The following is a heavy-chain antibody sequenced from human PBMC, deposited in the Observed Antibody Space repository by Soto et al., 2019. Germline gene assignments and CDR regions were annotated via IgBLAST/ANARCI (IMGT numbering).Heavy chain of an antibody. Sequence: PGGSLRLSCATSGFKFDDYSMHWVRQTPGKGPEWVSYMTSDSNTIHYADSVKGRFTISRDNAKNSLWLQMSSLRVEDTAVYYCARGVSYGFDFWGQGTMVTVSS. CDR1: GFKFDDYS. CDR2: MTSDSNTI. D-gene: IGHD3-16*01. CDR3: ARGVSYGFDF. V-gene: IGHV3-48*01. J-gene: IGHJ3*01.